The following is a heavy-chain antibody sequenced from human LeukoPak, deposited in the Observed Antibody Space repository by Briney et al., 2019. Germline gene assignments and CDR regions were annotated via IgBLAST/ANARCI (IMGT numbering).Heavy chain of an antibody. D-gene: IGHD3-3*01. V-gene: IGHV1-24*01. CDR2: FDPEDGET. J-gene: IGHJ6*02. Sequence: ASVKVSCKVSGYTLTELSMHWVRQAPGKGLEWMGGFDPEDGETIYAQKFQGRVTMTEDTSTDTAYMELSSLRSEETAVYYCATSTIFGVDPPYYYYGMDVWGQGTTVTVSS. CDR3: ATSTIFGVDPPYYYYGMDV. CDR1: GYTLTELS.